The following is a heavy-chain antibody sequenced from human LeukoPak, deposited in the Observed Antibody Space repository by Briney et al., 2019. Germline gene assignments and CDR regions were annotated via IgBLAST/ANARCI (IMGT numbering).Heavy chain of an antibody. V-gene: IGHV3-23*01. CDR2: ISGSGGST. J-gene: IGHJ4*02. D-gene: IGHD5-24*01. CDR3: AILTRRDGNNPFDY. CDR1: GFSFSSNY. Sequence: GGSLRLSCAASGFSFSSNYMTWVRQAPGKGLEWVSGISGSGGSTYYADSVKDRFTISRDNSKNTLSLQVNSLRAEDTAVYYCAILTRRDGNNPFDYWGQGTLVTVSS.